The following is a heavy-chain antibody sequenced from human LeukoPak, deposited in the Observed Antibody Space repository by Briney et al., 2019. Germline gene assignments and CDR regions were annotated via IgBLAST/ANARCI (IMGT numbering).Heavy chain of an antibody. Sequence: PSETLSLTCTVSGGSISSSSYYWGWIRQPPGKGLEWIGSIYYSGSTYYNPSLKSRVTISVDTSKNQFSLKLSSVTAADTVVYYCARDPAVDSSGWTFSVPTQSGWFDPWGQGTLVTVSS. CDR3: ARDPAVDSSGWTFSVPTQSGWFDP. CDR2: IYYSGST. CDR1: GGSISSSSYY. V-gene: IGHV4-39*07. J-gene: IGHJ5*02. D-gene: IGHD6-19*01.